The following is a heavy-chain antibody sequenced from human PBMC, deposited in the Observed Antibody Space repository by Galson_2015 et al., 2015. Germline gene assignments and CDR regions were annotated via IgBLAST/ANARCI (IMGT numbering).Heavy chain of an antibody. D-gene: IGHD3-22*01. CDR3: AREVKYYYDSSGYYSLGRYYYYDMDV. V-gene: IGHV4-4*02. CDR2: IYHSGST. J-gene: IGHJ6*03. CDR1: GGSISSSNW. Sequence: SETLSLTCAVSGGSISSSNWWSWVRQPPGKGLEWVGEIYHSGSTNYNPSLKSRVTISVDKSKNQFSLKLSSVTAADTAVYYCAREVKYYYDSSGYYSLGRYYYYDMDVSGKGTTVTVSS.